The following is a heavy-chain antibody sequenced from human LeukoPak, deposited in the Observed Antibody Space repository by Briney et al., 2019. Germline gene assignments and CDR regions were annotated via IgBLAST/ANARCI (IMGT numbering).Heavy chain of an antibody. CDR3: AKDGARRVVVPAAKDY. J-gene: IGHJ4*02. CDR2: IRYDGSNK. D-gene: IGHD2-2*01. V-gene: IGHV3-30*02. Sequence: PGGSLRLSCAASGFTFSSYGMHWVRQVPGKGLEWVAFIRYDGSNKYYADSVKGRFTISRDNSKNTLYLQMNSLRAEDTAVYYCAKDGARRVVVPAAKDYWGQGTLVTVSS. CDR1: GFTFSSYG.